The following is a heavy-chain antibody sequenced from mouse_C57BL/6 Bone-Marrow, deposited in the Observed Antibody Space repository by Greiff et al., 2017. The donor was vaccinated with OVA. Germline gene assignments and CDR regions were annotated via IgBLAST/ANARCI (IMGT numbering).Heavy chain of an antibody. Sequence: QVQLQQSGAELVKPGASVKISCKASGYAFSSYWMNWVKQRPGKGLEWIGQIYPGDGDTNYNGKFKGKATLTADKSSSTAYMQLSSLTSEDSAVYFCARGGGNYYAMDYWGQGTSGTVSS. CDR2: IYPGDGDT. J-gene: IGHJ4*01. CDR3: ARGGGNYYAMDY. CDR1: GYAFSSYW. D-gene: IGHD2-1*01. V-gene: IGHV1-80*01.